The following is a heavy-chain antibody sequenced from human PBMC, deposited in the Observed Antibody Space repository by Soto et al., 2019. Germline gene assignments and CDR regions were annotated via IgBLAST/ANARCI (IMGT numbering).Heavy chain of an antibody. CDR3: AKVGIAALPCYYYYMDV. CDR2: ISGSGGST. Sequence: EVQLLESGGGLVQPGGSLRLSCAASGFTFSSYAMSWVRQAPGKGLEWVSAISGSGGSTYYADSVKGRFTISRNNSQNTLYLQMTSLKAEDTAVYYCAKVGIAALPCYYYYMDVWGKGTPVTVSS. CDR1: GFTFSSYA. J-gene: IGHJ6*03. V-gene: IGHV3-23*01. D-gene: IGHD6-6*01.